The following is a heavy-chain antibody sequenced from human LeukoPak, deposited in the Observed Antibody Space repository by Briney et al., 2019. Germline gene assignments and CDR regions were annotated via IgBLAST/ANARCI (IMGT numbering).Heavy chain of an antibody. J-gene: IGHJ3*02. CDR1: GFTFSSYS. Sequence: KPGGSLRLSCAASGFTFSSYSMNWVRQALGKGLEWVGRIKSKTDGGTTDYAAPVKGRFTISRDDSKNTLYLQMNSLKTEDTAVYYCTTDPRPYYDFWSGSIRDIWGQGTMVTVSS. D-gene: IGHD3-3*01. CDR2: IKSKTDGGTT. V-gene: IGHV3-15*01. CDR3: TTDPRPYYDFWSGSIRDI.